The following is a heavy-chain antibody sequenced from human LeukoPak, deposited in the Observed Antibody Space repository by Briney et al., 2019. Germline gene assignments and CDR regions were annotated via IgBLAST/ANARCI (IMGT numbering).Heavy chain of an antibody. Sequence: SQTLSLTCAVFGGSISSGSYSWSWIRQPPGKGLEWIGYIYPRGSTYYNPSLKSRVILSLDKSANQFSLNLSSVTAADTAVYYCAREEIRSWFDPWGQGTLVTVSS. D-gene: IGHD5-24*01. V-gene: IGHV4-30-2*01. CDR1: GGSISSGSYS. CDR2: IYPRGST. CDR3: AREEIRSWFDP. J-gene: IGHJ5*02.